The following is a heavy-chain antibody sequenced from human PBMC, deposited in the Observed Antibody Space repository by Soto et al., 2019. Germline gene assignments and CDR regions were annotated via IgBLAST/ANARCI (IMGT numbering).Heavy chain of an antibody. CDR3: ANMIYYYDSRGYYPPLDY. D-gene: IGHD3-22*01. CDR2: ISGSGGST. J-gene: IGHJ4*02. V-gene: IGHV3-23*01. CDR1: GFTCSSYA. Sequence: GGSLRLSCAASGFTCSSYARSWVRQAQGKGLEWVSAISGSGGSTYYADSVKGRFTISRDNSKSTLYLQMNSLRAEDTAVYYCANMIYYYDSRGYYPPLDYWGQGTLVTVSS.